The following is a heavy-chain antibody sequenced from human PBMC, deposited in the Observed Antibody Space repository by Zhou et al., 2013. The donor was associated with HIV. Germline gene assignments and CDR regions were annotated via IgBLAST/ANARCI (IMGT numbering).Heavy chain of an antibody. CDR3: AYGNVYGAWKYGMDV. Sequence: QVHLVQSGAEVRKPGASVKVSCEVSGYTFSGHYMHWVRQAPGHGPEWMGWINPKSGDTNYAQKFQGRFTINRDTSMEVSRLTSDDTATYYCAYGNVYGAWKYGMDVWGQGTTVTVSS. D-gene: IGHD3-16*01. CDR2: INPKSGDT. CDR1: GYTFSGHY. V-gene: IGHV1-2*02. J-gene: IGHJ6*02.